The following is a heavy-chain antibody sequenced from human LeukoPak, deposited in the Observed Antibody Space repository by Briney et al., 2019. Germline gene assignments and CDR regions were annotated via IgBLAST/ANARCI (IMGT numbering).Heavy chain of an antibody. J-gene: IGHJ3*02. CDR2: IYYSGST. CDR1: GGSISSYY. CDR3: ASLRRGVDTADSFHAFDI. D-gene: IGHD5-18*01. V-gene: IGHV4-59*08. Sequence: SETLSLTCTVSGGSISSYYWSWIRQPPGKGLEWIGYIYYSGSTNYNPSLKSRVTISVDTSKNQFSLKLSSVTAADTAVYYCASLRRGVDTADSFHAFDIWGQGTMVTVSS.